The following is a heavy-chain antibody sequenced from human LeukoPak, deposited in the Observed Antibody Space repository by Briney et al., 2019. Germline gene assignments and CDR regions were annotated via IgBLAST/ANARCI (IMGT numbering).Heavy chain of an antibody. Sequence: WESLTLSCTASGYSFSSYALSWVRQAPGTGLEWVSDISGSGVSTYYAESEKGRFIISRDNSKNTLYLQMHSLRGEDTAVYYCANRFFPYYYYMDVWGKGTTVTVSS. V-gene: IGHV3-23*01. CDR2: ISGSGVST. J-gene: IGHJ6*03. D-gene: IGHD3-3*01. CDR3: ANRFFPYYYYMDV. CDR1: GYSFSSYA.